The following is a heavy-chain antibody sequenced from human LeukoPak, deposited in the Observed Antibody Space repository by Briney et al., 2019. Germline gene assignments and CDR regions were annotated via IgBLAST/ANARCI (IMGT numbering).Heavy chain of an antibody. CDR3: TRAPGYCSGGSCYHYYYMDV. CDR2: ISSSGSTI. D-gene: IGHD2-15*01. J-gene: IGHJ6*03. V-gene: IGHV3-11*04. CDR1: GFTFSDYY. Sequence: GGSLRLSCAASGFTFSDYYMSWIRQAPGKGLEWVSYISSSGSTIYYADSVKGRFTISRDNAKNSLYLQMNSLRAEDTAVYYCTRAPGYCSGGSCYHYYYMDVWGKGTTVTVSS.